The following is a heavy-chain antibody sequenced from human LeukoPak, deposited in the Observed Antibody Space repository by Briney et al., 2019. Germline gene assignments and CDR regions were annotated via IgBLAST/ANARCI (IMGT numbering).Heavy chain of an antibody. V-gene: IGHV3-23*01. J-gene: IGHJ4*02. CDR2: IRGSDGST. D-gene: IGHD4-17*01. CDR1: GFTFSSYA. CDR3: AKDVYGDYGGLDY. Sequence: GGSLRLSCAASGFTFSSYAMSWVRQAPGKGLEWVSSIRGSDGSTYYADSVKGRFAISRDNSKNTLYLQMNSLRAEDTAVYYCAKDVYGDYGGLDYWGQGTLVTVSP.